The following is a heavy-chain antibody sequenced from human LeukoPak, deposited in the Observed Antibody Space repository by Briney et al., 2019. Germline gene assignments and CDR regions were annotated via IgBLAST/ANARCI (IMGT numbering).Heavy chain of an antibody. Sequence: PGGSLRLSCAASGFTFSDCAMTWVRQAPGKGLEWVSVIYSGGSTYYADSVKGRFTISRDNSKNTLYLQMNSLRAEDTAVYYGAKNYFRGWGYWDYFFYMDGWGKRTTVTISS. CDR2: IYSGGST. D-gene: IGHD2/OR15-2a*01. J-gene: IGHJ6*03. CDR3: AKNYFRGWGYWDYFFYMDG. V-gene: IGHV3-53*01. CDR1: GFTFSDCA.